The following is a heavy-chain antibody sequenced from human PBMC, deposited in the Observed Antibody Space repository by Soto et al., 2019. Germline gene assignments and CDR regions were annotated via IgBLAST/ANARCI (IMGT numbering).Heavy chain of an antibody. J-gene: IGHJ6*03. Sequence: QVQLQQWGAGLLKPSETLSLTCAVYGGSFSGYYWSWIRQPPGKGLEWIGEINHSGSTNYNPSLRRRVTTAVDTLKNQFSLKLSSVTAADTAVYYWARARDYIWGSYRHRYYMDVWGKGTTVTVSS. CDR3: ARARDYIWGSYRHRYYMDV. V-gene: IGHV4-34*01. D-gene: IGHD3-16*02. CDR2: INHSGST. CDR1: GGSFSGYY.